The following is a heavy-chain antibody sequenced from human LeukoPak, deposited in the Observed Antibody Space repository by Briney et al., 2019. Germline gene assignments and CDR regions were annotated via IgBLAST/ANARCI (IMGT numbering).Heavy chain of an antibody. Sequence: GGSLRLSCAASGFTFSNAWMSWVRQAPGKGLEWVGRIKSKTDGGTTDYAAPVKGRFTISRDDSKNTLYLQMNSLKTEDTAVYYCTTDGYYYGSGSYYNWFDPWGQGTLVTVSS. J-gene: IGHJ5*02. CDR3: TTDGYYYGSGSYYNWFDP. V-gene: IGHV3-15*01. CDR2: IKSKTDGGTT. CDR1: GFTFSNAW. D-gene: IGHD3-10*01.